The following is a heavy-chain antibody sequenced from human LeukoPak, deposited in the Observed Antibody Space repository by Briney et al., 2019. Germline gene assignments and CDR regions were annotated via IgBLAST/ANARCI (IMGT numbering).Heavy chain of an antibody. CDR1: GYSFTSYW. CDR3: ASQNGYSSGWLYFDY. CDR2: IYPGDSHT. J-gene: IGHJ4*02. Sequence: GESLKISCKGSGYSFTSYWIGWVRQMHGKSLEWMGVIYPGDSHTRYTPSFQGQVTISADKSISPAYLQWSSLKASDTAMYYCASQNGYSSGWLYFDYWGQGTLVTVSS. D-gene: IGHD6-19*01. V-gene: IGHV5-51*01.